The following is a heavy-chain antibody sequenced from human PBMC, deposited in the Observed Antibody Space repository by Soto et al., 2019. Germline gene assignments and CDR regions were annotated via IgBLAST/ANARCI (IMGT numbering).Heavy chain of an antibody. CDR2: IYPGDSDT. D-gene: IGHD1-26*01. J-gene: IGHJ6*02. CDR1: GYSFTSYW. CDR3: ARLSGSGSYFSEPFFPDV. V-gene: IGHV5-51*01. Sequence: PGESLKISCKGSGYSFTSYWIGWVRQMPGKGLEWMGIIYPGDSDTRYSPSFQGQVTISADKSISTAYLQWSSLKASDTAMYYCARLSGSGSYFSEPFFPDVWGQGTTVTVSS.